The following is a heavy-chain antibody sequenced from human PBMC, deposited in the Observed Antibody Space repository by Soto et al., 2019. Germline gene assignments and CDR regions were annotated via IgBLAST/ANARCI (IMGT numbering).Heavy chain of an antibody. CDR1: EFTFDKYY. J-gene: IGHJ6*02. CDR3: ARGNWNYSYGFDV. V-gene: IGHV3-7*01. CDR2: IKPDGSEQ. Sequence: EVQLVESGGGLVQPGGSLRLSCADSEFTFDKYYMTWVRQAPGKGPEWVANIKPDGSEQYYVDSVKGRFTISRDNANNSLYLQMNSLRAEDTAVYFCARGNWNYSYGFDVWGQGTTVTVSS. D-gene: IGHD1-20*01.